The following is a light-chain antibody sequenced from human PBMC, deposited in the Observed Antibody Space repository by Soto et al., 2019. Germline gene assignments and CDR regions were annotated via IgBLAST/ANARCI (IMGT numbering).Light chain of an antibody. CDR1: QSISTW. J-gene: IGKJ1*01. CDR3: KQYRSYS. V-gene: IGKV1-5*01. CDR2: GAS. Sequence: DIQMTQSPSTLTASVGDRVTITCRASQSISTWLAWYQQKPGKAPSLLIYGASSLKSGVPSRFSGSGSGTEFTLTTSTLQPDDFATYSCKQYRSYSFGQGTKVDIK.